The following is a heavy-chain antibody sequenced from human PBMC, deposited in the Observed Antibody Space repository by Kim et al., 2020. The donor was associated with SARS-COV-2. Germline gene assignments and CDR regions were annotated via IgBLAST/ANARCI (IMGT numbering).Heavy chain of an antibody. CDR3: ARLDILTGYPQYYYGMDV. V-gene: IGHV1-3*01. J-gene: IGHJ6*02. CDR1: GYTFTSYA. CDR2: INAGNGNT. D-gene: IGHD3-9*01. Sequence: ASVKVSCKASGYTFTSYAMHWVRQAPGQRLEWMGWINAGNGNTKYSQKFQGRVTITRDTSASTAYMELSSLRSEDTAVYYCARLDILTGYPQYYYGMDVWGQGTTVTVSS.